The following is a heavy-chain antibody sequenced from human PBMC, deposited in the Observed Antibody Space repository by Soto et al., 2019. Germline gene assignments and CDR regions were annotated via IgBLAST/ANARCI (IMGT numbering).Heavy chain of an antibody. CDR2: ISSNGDYI. Sequence: GGSLRLSCVASGFTFSISSMNWVRQTPGKGLEWVASISSNGDYIYYAASMEGRFTISRDNENNPLFLQMNSLRLEDTAVYFCATGSSWYPFDSWGQGSPVTVSS. J-gene: IGHJ4*02. CDR3: ATGSSWYPFDS. CDR1: GFTFSISS. D-gene: IGHD6-13*01. V-gene: IGHV3-21*01.